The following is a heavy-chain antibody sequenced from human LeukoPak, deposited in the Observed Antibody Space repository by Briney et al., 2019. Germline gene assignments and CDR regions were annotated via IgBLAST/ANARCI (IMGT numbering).Heavy chain of an antibody. CDR2: IKQDGSEK. J-gene: IGHJ4*02. CDR3: ARMGRYGDYDY. V-gene: IGHV3-7*01. D-gene: IGHD4-17*01. Sequence: GGSLRLSCAASGFTFSSYWMTWVRQAPGKGLEWVANIKQDGSEKYYVDSVKGRFTISRDNAKNSLYLQMNSLRAEDTAVYYCARMGRYGDYDYWGQGTLVTVSS. CDR1: GFTFSSYW.